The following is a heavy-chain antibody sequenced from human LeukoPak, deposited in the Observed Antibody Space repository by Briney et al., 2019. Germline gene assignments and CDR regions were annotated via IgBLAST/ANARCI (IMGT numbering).Heavy chain of an antibody. J-gene: IGHJ4*02. CDR2: IYYSGST. D-gene: IGHD5-24*01. Sequence: SETLSLTCTVSGGSISSSSYYWIRQPPGKGLEWIGSIYYSGSTYYNPSLKSRVTISVDTSKNQFSLKLSPVTAADTAVYYCARHDGYNYRHFDYWGQGTLVTVSS. V-gene: IGHV4-39*01. CDR3: ARHDGYNYRHFDY. CDR1: GGSISSSSYY.